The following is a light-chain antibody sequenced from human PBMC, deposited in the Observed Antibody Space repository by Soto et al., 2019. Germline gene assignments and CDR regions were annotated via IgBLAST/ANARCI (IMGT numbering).Light chain of an antibody. CDR1: QSISTY. CDR2: AAS. J-gene: IGKJ2*01. CDR3: QQSYSTPYT. V-gene: IGKV1-39*01. Sequence: DIQMTQSPSSLSASVGDGVTITCRASQSISTYLNWYQQKPGKAPKLLIYAASSLQSGVTSRFSGSGSVTDFTLTISSLQPEDFGTYYCQQSYSTPYTCGQGAKLVIK.